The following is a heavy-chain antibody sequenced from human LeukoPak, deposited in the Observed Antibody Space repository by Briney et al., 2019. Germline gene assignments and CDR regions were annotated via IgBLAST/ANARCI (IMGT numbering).Heavy chain of an antibody. CDR2: FYPGDSNR. V-gene: IGHV5-51*01. J-gene: IGHJ4*02. Sequence: GESLKISCRSSGFSFTTNWIGWVRQIPGKGLEWMGIFYPGDSNRRYSPSFQGQVTFSADKSITTAYLQWSSLKDSDTAMYYCARREPATKSFDYWGQGTLVTVSS. D-gene: IGHD5-24*01. CDR3: ARREPATKSFDY. CDR1: GFSFTTNW.